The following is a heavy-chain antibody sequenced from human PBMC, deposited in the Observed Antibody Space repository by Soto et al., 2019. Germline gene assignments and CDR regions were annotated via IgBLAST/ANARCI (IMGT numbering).Heavy chain of an antibody. CDR2: ISGSGGST. CDR3: AKEQSGPMTTVTNFDY. D-gene: IGHD4-4*01. J-gene: IGHJ4*02. V-gene: IGHV3-23*01. Sequence: GGSLRLSCAASGFTFSSYAMSWVRQAPGKGLEWVSAISGSGGSTYYADSVKGRFTISRDNSKNTLYLQMNSLRAEDTAVYYCAKEQSGPMTTVTNFDYWGQAPLVTVSS. CDR1: GFTFSSYA.